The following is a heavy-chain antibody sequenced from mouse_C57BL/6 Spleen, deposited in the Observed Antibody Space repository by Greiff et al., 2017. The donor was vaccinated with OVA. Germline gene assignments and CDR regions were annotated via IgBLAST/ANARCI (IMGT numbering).Heavy chain of an antibody. V-gene: IGHV5-6*01. CDR1: GFTFSSYG. Sequence: EVMLVESGGDLVKPGGSLKLSCAASGFTFSSYGMSWVRQTPDKRLEWVATISSGGSYTYYPDSVKGRFTISRDNAKNTLYLQMSSLKAKDTAMYYGARAPYSNYEGDLDYWGQGTTLTVSS. CDR2: ISSGGSYT. J-gene: IGHJ2*01. CDR3: ARAPYSNYEGDLDY. D-gene: IGHD2-5*01.